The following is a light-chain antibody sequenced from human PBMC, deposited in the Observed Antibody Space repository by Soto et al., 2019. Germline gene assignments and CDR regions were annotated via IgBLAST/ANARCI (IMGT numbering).Light chain of an antibody. CDR3: SSYTSSSTL. CDR1: SSDVGGYNY. CDR2: AVT. V-gene: IGLV2-14*01. Sequence: ALAQPASVSGSPGQSITISCTGTSSDVGGYNYVSWYQQHPGKAPKLMIYAVTDRPSGVSSRFSGSKSGNTASLTISGLQAEDEADYYCSSYTSSSTLFGTGTKVTVL. J-gene: IGLJ1*01.